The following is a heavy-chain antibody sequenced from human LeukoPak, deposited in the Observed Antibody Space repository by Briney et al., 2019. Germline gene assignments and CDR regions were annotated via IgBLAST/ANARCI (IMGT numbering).Heavy chain of an antibody. CDR1: GGSISSGDYY. CDR2: IYYSGST. Sequence: SETLSLTSTVSGGSISSGDYYWSWIRQPPGKGLEWIGYIYYSGSTYYNPSLKSRVTISVDTSKNQFSLKLSSVTAADTAVYYCARDGLSPVVPNCSSTSCYDYYYGMDVWGQGTTVTVSS. J-gene: IGHJ6*02. D-gene: IGHD2-2*01. CDR3: ARDGLSPVVPNCSSTSCYDYYYGMDV. V-gene: IGHV4-30-4*01.